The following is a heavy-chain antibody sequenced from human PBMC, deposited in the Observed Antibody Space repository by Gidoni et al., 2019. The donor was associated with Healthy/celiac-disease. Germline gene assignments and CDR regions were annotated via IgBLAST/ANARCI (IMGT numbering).Heavy chain of an antibody. Sequence: EVQLLESGGGLVQPGGSLRLSCAASGFTFSSYAMSWVRQAPGKGLEWVSAISGSGGSTYYADSVKGRFTISRDNSKNTLYLQMNSLRAEDTAVYYCAKAKVGCGGDCPQYFQHWGQGTLVTVSS. CDR2: ISGSGGST. CDR1: GFTFSSYA. D-gene: IGHD2-21*01. J-gene: IGHJ1*01. V-gene: IGHV3-23*01. CDR3: AKAKVGCGGDCPQYFQH.